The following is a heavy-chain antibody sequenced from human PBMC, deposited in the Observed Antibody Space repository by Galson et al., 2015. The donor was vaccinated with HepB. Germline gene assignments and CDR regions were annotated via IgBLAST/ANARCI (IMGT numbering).Heavy chain of an antibody. CDR2: IDPSDSYP. Sequence: QSGAEVKKPGESLRISCKGSGYSFITYWISWVRQMPGKGLEWMGRIDPSDSYPNYSPSFQGHVTISVDKSINTVYPEWNSLKASDTAIYYCARLVGAMDLWGQGTLVTVSS. CDR3: ARLVGAMDL. J-gene: IGHJ4*02. V-gene: IGHV5-10-1*01. D-gene: IGHD6-6*01. CDR1: GYSFITYW.